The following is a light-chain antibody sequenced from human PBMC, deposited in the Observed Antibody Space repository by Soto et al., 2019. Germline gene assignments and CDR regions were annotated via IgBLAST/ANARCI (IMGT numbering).Light chain of an antibody. V-gene: IGLV2-14*01. CDR3: SSYTSTNTLV. CDR2: GDS. J-gene: IGLJ2*01. Sequence: QSALTQPASVSASPGQSITISCTGTSSYVGDYNYVSWYQQHPGKAPKLIIYGDSNRPSGISNRFSGSKSGNTASLTISVLQAEDEADYYCSSYTSTNTLVFGGGTKLTVL. CDR1: SSYVGDYNY.